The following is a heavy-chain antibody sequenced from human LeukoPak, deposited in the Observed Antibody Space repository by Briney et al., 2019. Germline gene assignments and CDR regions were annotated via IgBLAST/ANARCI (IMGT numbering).Heavy chain of an antibody. V-gene: IGHV4-31*03. CDR2: IYYSGST. D-gene: IGHD3-16*02. J-gene: IGHJ4*02. CDR1: GGSISSGGYY. Sequence: PSQTLSLTCTVSGGSISSGGYYWSWIRQHPGKGLEWIGYIYYSGSTYYNPSLKSRVTISVDTSKNQFSLKLSSVTAADTAVYYCARSKGGDFVFDYWGQGTLVTVSS. CDR3: ARSKGGDFVFDY.